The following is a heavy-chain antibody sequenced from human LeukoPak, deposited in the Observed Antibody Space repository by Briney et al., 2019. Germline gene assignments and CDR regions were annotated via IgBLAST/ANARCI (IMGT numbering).Heavy chain of an antibody. J-gene: IGHJ3*02. D-gene: IGHD4-11*01. CDR3: ARVDYSNDFDI. Sequence: ASVKVSCKASGYTFTNYDINWVRQATGQGLEWMGWMNPNSGITGNAQKFQDRLTITWNTSITTAYMELSSLGSEDTAIYFCARVDYSNDFDIWGQGTMVTVSS. V-gene: IGHV1-8*03. CDR2: MNPNSGIT. CDR1: GYTFTNYD.